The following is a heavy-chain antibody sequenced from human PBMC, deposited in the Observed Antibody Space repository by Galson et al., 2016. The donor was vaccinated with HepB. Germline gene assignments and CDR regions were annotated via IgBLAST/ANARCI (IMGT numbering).Heavy chain of an antibody. V-gene: IGHV3-21*01. CDR2: ISSSSEK. Sequence: GFTFSSYSMNWVRQAPGKGLEWVSGISSSSEKHHVDSVKGRFTISRDNADNSLYLQMNNLRGEDAAVYYCARGCGRPSCPYYFDHWGQGTLVTVSS. D-gene: IGHD2-2*01. CDR1: GFTFSSYS. J-gene: IGHJ4*02. CDR3: ARGCGRPSCPYYFDH.